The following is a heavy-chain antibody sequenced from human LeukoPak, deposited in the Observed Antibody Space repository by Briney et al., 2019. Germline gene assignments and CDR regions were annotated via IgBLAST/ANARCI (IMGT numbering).Heavy chain of an antibody. Sequence: GGSLRLSCAGSGFTFSSYTMNWVGQAPGRGLEWVSSISSGATYIYYADPVRGRFTISRDDAKNSLFLHMNSLRAEDTAVYYCATWDDYGDYVAFQYWGQGTLVTVSS. J-gene: IGHJ4*02. D-gene: IGHD4-17*01. V-gene: IGHV3-21*01. CDR2: ISSGATYI. CDR3: ATWDDYGDYVAFQY. CDR1: GFTFSSYT.